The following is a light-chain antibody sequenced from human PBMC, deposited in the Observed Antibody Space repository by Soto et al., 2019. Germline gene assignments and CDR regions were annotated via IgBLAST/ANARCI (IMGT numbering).Light chain of an antibody. CDR1: QSVSSSY. Sequence: EIVLTQSPGTLSLSPGERATLSCRASQSVSSSYLAWYQQKPGQAPRLLIYGASSRATGIPDRFSGCGSGTDFTLTISRLEPEDFAVYYCQQYDSSPLTFGGGTKVEIK. J-gene: IGKJ4*01. CDR2: GAS. CDR3: QQYDSSPLT. V-gene: IGKV3-20*01.